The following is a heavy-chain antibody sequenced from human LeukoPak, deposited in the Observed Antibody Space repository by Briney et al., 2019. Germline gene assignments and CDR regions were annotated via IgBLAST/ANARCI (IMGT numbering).Heavy chain of an antibody. V-gene: IGHV5-51*01. CDR1: GYSLTSYW. D-gene: IGHD2-15*01. CDR3: ARFRLYCSGGSCYPDY. CDR2: IYPGDSDT. J-gene: IGHJ4*02. Sequence: GESLKISCKGSGYSLTSYWIGWVRQMPGKGLEWMGIIYPGDSDTRYSPSFQGQVTISADKSISTAYLQWSSLKASDTAMYYCARFRLYCSGGSCYPDYWGQGTLVTVSS.